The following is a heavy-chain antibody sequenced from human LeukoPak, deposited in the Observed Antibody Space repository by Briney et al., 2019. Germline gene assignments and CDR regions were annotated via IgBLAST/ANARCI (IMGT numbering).Heavy chain of an antibody. Sequence: ASVKVSCKASGYTFTSYYMHWVRQAPGQGLEWMGIINPSGGSTSYAQKFQGRVTMTRDMYTSTVYMELSSLRSEDTAVYYCARELQTYYDFWSGYFGWFDPWGQGTLVTVSS. V-gene: IGHV1-46*01. J-gene: IGHJ5*02. CDR1: GYTFTSYY. CDR3: ARELQTYYDFWSGYFGWFDP. CDR2: INPSGGST. D-gene: IGHD3-3*01.